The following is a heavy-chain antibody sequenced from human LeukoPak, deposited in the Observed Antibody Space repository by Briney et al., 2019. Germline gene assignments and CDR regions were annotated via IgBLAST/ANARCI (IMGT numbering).Heavy chain of an antibody. J-gene: IGHJ4*02. V-gene: IGHV3-21*01. CDR1: GFTFSSYS. Sequence: GGSLRLSCAASGFTFSSYSMNWVRQAPGKGLEWVSSISSSSSYIYYADSVKGRFTISRDNAKNSLYLQMNSLRAEDTAVYYCARDLREYCGGDCYSDSSNYWGQGTLVTVSS. CDR3: ARDLREYCGGDCYSDSSNY. CDR2: ISSSSSYI. D-gene: IGHD2-21*02.